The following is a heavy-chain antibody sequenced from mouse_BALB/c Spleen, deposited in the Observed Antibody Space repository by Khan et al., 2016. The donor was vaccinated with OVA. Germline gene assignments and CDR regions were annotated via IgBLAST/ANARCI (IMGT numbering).Heavy chain of an antibody. V-gene: IGHV5-6*01. CDR3: SRQPGYYRSRSYFDY. Sequence: EVELVESGGDSVKPGGSLKLSCAASGFTFSSYSMSWVRRTPDKRLEWVATISSGGSYTYYPDSVKGRFTISRDNAKNTLYLQMSSLKSEDTAMYYCSRQPGYYRSRSYFDYWGQGTTLTVSS. CDR1: GFTFSSYS. D-gene: IGHD1-1*01. CDR2: ISSGGSYT. J-gene: IGHJ2*01.